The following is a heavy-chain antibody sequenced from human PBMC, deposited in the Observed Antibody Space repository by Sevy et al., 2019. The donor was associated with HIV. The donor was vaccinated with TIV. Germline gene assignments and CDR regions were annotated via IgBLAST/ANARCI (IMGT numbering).Heavy chain of an antibody. CDR1: GYTLTELS. J-gene: IGHJ4*02. Sequence: ASVKVSCKVSGYTLTELSMHWVRQAPGKGLEWMGGFDPEDGETIYAQKFQVRVTMTEDTSTDTAYMELGSLRSEDTAVYYCATLGRSLTFGGVIAEYYFDYWGQGTLVTVSS. D-gene: IGHD3-16*02. V-gene: IGHV1-24*01. CDR2: FDPEDGET. CDR3: ATLGRSLTFGGVIAEYYFDY.